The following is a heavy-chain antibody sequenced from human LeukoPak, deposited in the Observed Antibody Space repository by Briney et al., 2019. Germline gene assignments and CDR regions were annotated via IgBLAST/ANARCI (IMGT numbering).Heavy chain of an antibody. D-gene: IGHD6-6*01. CDR3: ARVTSGYSSSSIRYYFDY. Sequence: SETLSLTCTVSGGSISSYHWYWIRQPPGKGLEWIGYIYYSGSTKYNPSLKSRVTISVDTSKKQFSLKLSSVTAADTAVYYCARVTSGYSSSSIRYYFDYWGQGTLVTVSS. CDR1: GGSISSYH. J-gene: IGHJ4*02. CDR2: IYYSGST. V-gene: IGHV4-59*12.